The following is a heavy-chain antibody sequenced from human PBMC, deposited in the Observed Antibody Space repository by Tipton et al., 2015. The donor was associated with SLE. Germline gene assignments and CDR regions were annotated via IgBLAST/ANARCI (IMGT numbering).Heavy chain of an antibody. V-gene: IGHV3-23*01. CDR2: ISGSGGST. CDR3: AKDSYSGTTGDAFDI. CDR1: GFTFSSYA. Sequence: SLRLSCAASGFTFSSYAMSWVRQAPGKGLEWVLAISGSGGSTYYADSVKGRFTISRDNSKNTLYLQMNSLRAEDTAVYYCAKDSYSGTTGDAFDIWGQGTMVTVSS. D-gene: IGHD1-26*01. J-gene: IGHJ3*02.